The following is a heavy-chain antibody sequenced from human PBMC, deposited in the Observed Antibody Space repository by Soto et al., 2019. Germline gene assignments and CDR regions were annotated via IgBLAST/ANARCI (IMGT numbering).Heavy chain of an antibody. Sequence: EVQLVESGGGLVKPGGSLRLSCAASGFTFSSYSMNWFRQAPGKGLEWVSSISSSSSYIYYADSVKGRFTISRDNAKNSLYLQMNSLTAEDTDVYYCARVYAGLGSDYWGQGTLVTVSS. CDR3: ARVYAGLGSDY. V-gene: IGHV3-21*01. D-gene: IGHD3-16*01. CDR1: GFTFSSYS. CDR2: ISSSSSYI. J-gene: IGHJ4*02.